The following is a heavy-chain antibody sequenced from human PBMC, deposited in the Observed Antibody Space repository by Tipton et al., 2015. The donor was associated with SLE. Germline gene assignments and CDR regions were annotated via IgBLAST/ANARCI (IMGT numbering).Heavy chain of an antibody. CDR1: GGSISSSSYY. D-gene: IGHD2-8*02. CDR2: ISHGGTT. Sequence: LRLSCTVSGGSISSSSYYWDWIRQPPGKGLEWIGEISHGGTTNYNPSFKSRATISIDTSKNQFSLKLNSLTAADTAVYYCARPRTESRSNWSFDLWGRGTLVTVSS. V-gene: IGHV4-39*07. CDR3: ARPRTESRSNWSFDL. J-gene: IGHJ2*01.